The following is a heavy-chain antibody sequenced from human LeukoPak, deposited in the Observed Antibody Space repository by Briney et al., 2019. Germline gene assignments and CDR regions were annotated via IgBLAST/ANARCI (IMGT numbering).Heavy chain of an antibody. Sequence: ETLSLTCTVSGGSVSNYYWSWIRQPPGKGLEWIGYIYYSGGTYYNPSLRSRVTISVDTSKNQFSLNLNSVTAADTAVYYCARALSGTYGLFQHWGQGTLVTVSS. CDR2: IYYSGGT. CDR1: GGSVSNYY. D-gene: IGHD1-26*01. J-gene: IGHJ1*01. V-gene: IGHV4-59*02. CDR3: ARALSGTYGLFQH.